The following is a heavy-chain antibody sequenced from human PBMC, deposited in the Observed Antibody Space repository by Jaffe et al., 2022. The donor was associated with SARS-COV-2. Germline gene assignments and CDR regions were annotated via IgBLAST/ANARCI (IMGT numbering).Heavy chain of an antibody. CDR1: GGSISSGSYY. Sequence: QVQLQESGPGLVKPSQTLSLTCTVSGGSISSGSYYWSWIRQPAGKGLEWIGRIYTSGSTNYNPSLKSRVTISVDTSKNQFSLKLSSVTAADTAVYYCARAIFYYDSSGYYPDAFDIWGQGTMVTVSS. CDR3: ARAIFYYDSSGYYPDAFDI. V-gene: IGHV4-61*02. J-gene: IGHJ3*02. D-gene: IGHD3-22*01. CDR2: IYTSGST.